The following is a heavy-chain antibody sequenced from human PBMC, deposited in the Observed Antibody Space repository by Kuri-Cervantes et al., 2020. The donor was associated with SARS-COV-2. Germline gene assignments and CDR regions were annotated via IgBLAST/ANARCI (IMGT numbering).Heavy chain of an antibody. CDR3: AKTVAGTGIDY. J-gene: IGHJ4*02. CDR2: ISGSGGST. Sequence: GESLKISCAASGFTFDDYAMHWVRQAPGKGLEWVSAISGSGGSTYCADSVKGRFTISRDNSKNTLYLQMNSLRAEDTAVYYCAKTVAGTGIDYWGQGTLVTVSS. V-gene: IGHV3-23*01. D-gene: IGHD6-19*01. CDR1: GFTFDDYA.